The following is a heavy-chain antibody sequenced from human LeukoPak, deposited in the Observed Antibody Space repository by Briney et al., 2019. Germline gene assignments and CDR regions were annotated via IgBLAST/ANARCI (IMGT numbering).Heavy chain of an antibody. D-gene: IGHD3-16*01. CDR1: GFSFNNYA. Sequence: EGSLRLSCAASGFSFNNYAMYWVRQAPGKGLEWVALISYDGGDKYYAESMKGRITISRDNAENTLYLQMNNLRPDDTAFYFCVKEGVEYSYSYGDYWGQGTLVTVSS. J-gene: IGHJ4*02. V-gene: IGHV3-30*18. CDR2: ISYDGGDK. CDR3: VKEGVEYSYSYGDY.